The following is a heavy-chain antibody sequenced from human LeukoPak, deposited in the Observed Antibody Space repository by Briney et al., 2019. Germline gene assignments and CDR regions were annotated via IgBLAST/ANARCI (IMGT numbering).Heavy chain of an antibody. CDR3: ARGYSSSWYFNWFDP. Sequence: ASETLSLTCSVSGYAISSGYFWGWIRQPPGKGLEWTGTIYHSGSTYYNPSLKSRVTISVDTSKNQFSLKLSSVTAADTAVYYCARGYSSSWYFNWFDPWGQGTLVTVSS. J-gene: IGHJ5*02. CDR2: IYHSGST. CDR1: GYAISSGYF. V-gene: IGHV4-38-2*02. D-gene: IGHD6-13*01.